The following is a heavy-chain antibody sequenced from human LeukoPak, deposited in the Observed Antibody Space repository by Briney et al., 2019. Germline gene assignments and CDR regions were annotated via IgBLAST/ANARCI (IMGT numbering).Heavy chain of an antibody. D-gene: IGHD6-19*01. CDR3: ARSPVAGPPNYFDY. CDR2: LSGSGGST. J-gene: IGHJ4*02. V-gene: IGHV3-23*01. CDR1: GFTFSSYA. Sequence: GGSLRLSCAASGFTFSSYAMIWVRQAPGKGLEWVSGLSGSGGSTYYSDSVKGRFTISRDNSKNTLYLQIDFLTAEDTAVYYCARSPVAGPPNYFDYLGQGTLVTVSS.